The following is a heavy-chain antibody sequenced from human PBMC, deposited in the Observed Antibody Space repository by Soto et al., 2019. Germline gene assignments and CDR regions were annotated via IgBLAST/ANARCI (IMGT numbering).Heavy chain of an antibody. J-gene: IGHJ4*02. V-gene: IGHV5-51*01. CDR2: IYPGDSDT. CDR1: GYSFTSYW. D-gene: IGHD2-2*01. CDR3: ARGWCSSTSCYPYFDY. Sequence: PGESLKISCKGSGYSFTSYWIGWVREMPGKGLEWRGIIYPGDSDTRYSPSFQGQVTISADKSISTAYLQWSSLKASDTAMYYCARGWCSSTSCYPYFDYWGQGTLVTVSS.